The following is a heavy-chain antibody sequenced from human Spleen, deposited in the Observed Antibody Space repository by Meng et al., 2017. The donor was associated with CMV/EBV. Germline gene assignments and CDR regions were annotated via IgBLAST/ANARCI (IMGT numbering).Heavy chain of an antibody. CDR1: GYTFTSYG. CDR2: INSKSGGT. J-gene: IGHJ4*02. CDR3: ARGKIEGDDFHY. D-gene: IGHD2/OR15-2a*01. V-gene: IGHV1-2*02. Sequence: ASVKVSCKASGYTFTSYGISWVRQAPGQGLEWMGWINSKSGGTNYAQKFQGRVTMTRDTSIGTGYMDLSRLRSDDTAVYFCARGKIEGDDFHYWGQGTPVTVSS.